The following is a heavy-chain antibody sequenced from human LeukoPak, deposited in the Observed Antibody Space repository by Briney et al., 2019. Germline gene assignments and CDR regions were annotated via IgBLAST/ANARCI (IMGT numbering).Heavy chain of an antibody. D-gene: IGHD3-10*01. CDR1: GGSVTNYY. CDR2: IYYSGST. CDR3: ARRVGRWFGERAYYYNYMDV. V-gene: IGHV4-59*02. J-gene: IGHJ6*03. Sequence: SETLSLTCAVSGGSVTNYYWSWIRQSPGKGLEWIGYIYYSGSTNYNPSLKSRVTISVDTSKNQFSLKLSSVTAADTAVYYCARRVGRWFGERAYYYNYMDVWGKGTTVTISS.